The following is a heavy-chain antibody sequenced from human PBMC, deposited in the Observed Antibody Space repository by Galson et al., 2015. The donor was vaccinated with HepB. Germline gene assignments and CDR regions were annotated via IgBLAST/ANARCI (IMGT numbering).Heavy chain of an antibody. D-gene: IGHD2-2*03. CDR2: ISDGGDDT. CDR1: GFTFSNYA. Sequence: SLRLSCAASGFTFSNYAMSWVRQAPGKGLEWVSAISDGGDDTYYADSVRGRFTISRDNFKNTLYLQMNSLRAEDTAAYYCVKWARPGYGYFSEGFDVWGQGKMVTVSS. J-gene: IGHJ3*01. CDR3: VKWARPGYGYFSEGFDV. V-gene: IGHV3-23*01.